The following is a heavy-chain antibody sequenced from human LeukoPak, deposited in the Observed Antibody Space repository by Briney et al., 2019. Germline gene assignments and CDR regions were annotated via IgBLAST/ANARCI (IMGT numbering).Heavy chain of an antibody. D-gene: IGHD3-10*01. V-gene: IGHV4-34*01. J-gene: IGHJ6*03. CDR2: INHSGST. Sequence: SETLSLTCAVYGGSFSGYYWSWIRQPPGKGLEWIGEINHSGSTNYNPSLKSRVTISVDTSKNQFSLKLSSVTAADTAVYYCARGRNHYYYGSGSYYAPGDYYYMDVWGKGTTVTVSS. CDR3: ARGRNHYYYGSGSYYAPGDYYYMDV. CDR1: GGSFSGYY.